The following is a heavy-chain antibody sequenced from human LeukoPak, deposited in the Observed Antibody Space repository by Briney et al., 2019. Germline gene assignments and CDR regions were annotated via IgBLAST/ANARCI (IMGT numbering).Heavy chain of an antibody. CDR3: ARDRPGRYCSTISCYSASPFDP. J-gene: IGHJ5*02. Sequence: SVKVSCKDSGGTVSRYPISWVRQAPGQGLEWMGGIIPIFGTANYAQKFQGRVTITADESTSTAYMELSSLRSEDTAVYYCARDRPGRYCSTISCYSASPFDPWGQGTLVTVSS. CDR2: IIPIFGTA. CDR1: GGTVSRYP. D-gene: IGHD2-2*02. V-gene: IGHV1-69*13.